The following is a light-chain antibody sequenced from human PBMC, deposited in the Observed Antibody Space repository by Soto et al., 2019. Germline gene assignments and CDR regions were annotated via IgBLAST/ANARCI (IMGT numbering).Light chain of an antibody. J-gene: IGKJ4*01. V-gene: IGKV1-33*01. CDR3: QQSVSLPLT. CDR2: EAS. Sequence: DIQMTQSPSTLSGSVGDRVTITCRASQTISSWLAWYQQKSEKAPKLLIYEASNLDTGVPSRFSGSGFGTHFIFNISSLQPEDVGTYFCQQSVSLPLTFGGGTKVDIK. CDR1: QTISSW.